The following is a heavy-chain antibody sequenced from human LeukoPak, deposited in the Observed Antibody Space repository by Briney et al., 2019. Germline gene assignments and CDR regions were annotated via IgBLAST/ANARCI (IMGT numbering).Heavy chain of an antibody. D-gene: IGHD2-21*02. CDR3: ATLVVVTAVLDY. V-gene: IGHV4-34*01. CDR2: INHSGST. J-gene: IGHJ4*02. Sequence: PSETLSLTCAVYGGSFSGYYWSWIRQPPGKGLEWIGEINHSGSTNYNPSLKSRVTISVDTSKNQFSLKLSSVTAADTAVYYCATLVVVTAVLDYWGQGTLVTVSS. CDR1: GGSFSGYY.